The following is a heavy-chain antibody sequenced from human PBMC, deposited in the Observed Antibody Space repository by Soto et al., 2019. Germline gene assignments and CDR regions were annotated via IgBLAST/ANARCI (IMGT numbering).Heavy chain of an antibody. CDR3: ARAPTYYSGSGLRPNYYMDV. Sequence: EVQLVESGGGLVQPGGSLRLSCAASGFTFSSYWMSWVRQAPGKGLEWVANIKQDGSEKYYVDSVKGRFTISRDNAKNSLYLQMNSLRAEDTAVYYCARAPTYYSGSGLRPNYYMDVWGKGTTVTVSS. D-gene: IGHD3-10*01. CDR2: IKQDGSEK. J-gene: IGHJ6*03. V-gene: IGHV3-7*01. CDR1: GFTFSSYW.